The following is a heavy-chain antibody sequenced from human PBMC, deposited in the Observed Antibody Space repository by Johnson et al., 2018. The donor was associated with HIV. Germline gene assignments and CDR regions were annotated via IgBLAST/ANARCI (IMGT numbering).Heavy chain of an antibody. J-gene: IGHJ3*02. CDR3: ARDWGGYCSGGSCYGDAFDI. V-gene: IGHV3-66*01. CDR2: IYSGGKT. D-gene: IGHD2-15*01. CDR1: GFTLSTYW. Sequence: VQLVESGGGVVQPGGSLRLSCAASGFTLSTYWMSWVRQAPGKGLEWVSVIYSGGKTYYADSVQGRFTISRDNSKNSLYLQMNSLRAEDTAVYYCARDWGGYCSGGSCYGDAFDIWGQGTRVTVSS.